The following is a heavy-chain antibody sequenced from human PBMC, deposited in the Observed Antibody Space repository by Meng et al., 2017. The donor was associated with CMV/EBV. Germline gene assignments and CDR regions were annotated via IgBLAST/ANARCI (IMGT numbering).Heavy chain of an antibody. V-gene: IGHV3-15*01. Sequence: GGSLRLSCAASGFTFSSYAMSWVRQAPGKGLEWVGRIKSKTDGGTTDYAAPVKGRFTISRDDSKNTLYLQMNSLKTEDTAVYYCTTRITIFGVVRGGFDYWGQGTLVTVSS. CDR2: IKSKTDGGTT. CDR1: GFTFSSYA. J-gene: IGHJ4*02. CDR3: TTRITIFGVVRGGFDY. D-gene: IGHD3-3*01.